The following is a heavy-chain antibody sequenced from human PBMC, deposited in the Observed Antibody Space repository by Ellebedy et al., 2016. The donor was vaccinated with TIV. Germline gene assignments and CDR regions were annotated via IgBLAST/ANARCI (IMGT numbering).Heavy chain of an antibody. CDR2: IYSGGST. Sequence: PGGSLRLSCAASGFTVSSNYMSWVRQAPGKGLEWVSVIYSGGSTYYADSVKGRFTISRDNSKNTLYLQMNSLRAEDTAVYYCARRKAAAGRVGSYYFDYWGQGTLVTVSS. CDR3: ARRKAAAGRVGSYYFDY. D-gene: IGHD6-13*01. J-gene: IGHJ4*02. V-gene: IGHV3-66*01. CDR1: GFTVSSNY.